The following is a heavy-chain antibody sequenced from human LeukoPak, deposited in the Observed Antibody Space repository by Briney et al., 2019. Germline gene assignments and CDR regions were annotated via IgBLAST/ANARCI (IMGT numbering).Heavy chain of an antibody. CDR3: ARSRTMMTTREFDP. V-gene: IGHV1-2*02. D-gene: IGHD4-17*01. CDR1: GYIFTDYF. J-gene: IGHJ5*02. Sequence: GASVKVSCKASGYIFTDYFMHWIRHAPGQGLEWLGWMNPHTGGSNYARKFQGRVTMTRDTSISAAYLELTSLRFDDTAVYYCARSRTMMTTREFDPWGQGTRVTVSS. CDR2: MNPHTGGS.